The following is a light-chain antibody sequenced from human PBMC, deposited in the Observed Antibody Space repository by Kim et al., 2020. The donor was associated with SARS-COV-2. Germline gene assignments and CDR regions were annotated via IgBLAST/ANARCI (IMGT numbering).Light chain of an antibody. V-gene: IGLV3-19*01. J-gene: IGLJ3*02. CDR3: SSRDSSGDNVML. CDR1: SLRNYY. Sequence: SSELTQDPAVSVALGQTVLITCQGDSLRNYYASWYQQRPGQAPTLLIYGKNSRPSGISDRFSGSTSGNTASWTITATQAEDEADYFCSSRDSSGDNVMLFGGGTQLTVL. CDR2: GKN.